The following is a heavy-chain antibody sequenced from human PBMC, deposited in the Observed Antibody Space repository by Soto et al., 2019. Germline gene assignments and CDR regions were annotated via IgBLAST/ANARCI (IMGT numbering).Heavy chain of an antibody. CDR3: ARRPVNRGGYRFDAFDI. Sequence: SETLSLTCTVSGGSISSSSYYWGWIRQPPGKGLEWIGSIYYSGSTYYNPSLKSRVTISVDTSKNQFSLKLSSVTAADTAVYYCARRPVNRGGYRFDAFDIWGQGTMVTVSS. CDR1: GGSISSSSYY. CDR2: IYYSGST. J-gene: IGHJ3*02. D-gene: IGHD3-22*01. V-gene: IGHV4-39*01.